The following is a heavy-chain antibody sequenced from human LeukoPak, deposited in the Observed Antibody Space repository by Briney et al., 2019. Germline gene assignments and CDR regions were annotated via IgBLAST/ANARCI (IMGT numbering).Heavy chain of an antibody. V-gene: IGHV1-8*03. CDR2: MNPNSGNT. D-gene: IGHD5-18*01. CDR1: GYTFTSYD. Sequence: ASVKVSXKASGYTFTSYDINWVRQATGQGLEWMGWMNPNSGNTGYAQKFQGRVTITRNTSISTAYMELSSLRSEDTAVYYCVVDTAMVIFDYWGQGTLVTVSS. J-gene: IGHJ4*02. CDR3: VVDTAMVIFDY.